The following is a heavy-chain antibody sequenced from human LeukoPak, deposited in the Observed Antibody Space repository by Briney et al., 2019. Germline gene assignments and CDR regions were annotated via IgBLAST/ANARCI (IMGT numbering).Heavy chain of an antibody. CDR2: IYSSGFT. J-gene: IGHJ4*02. CDR3: ARLYGNYQNYFDY. V-gene: IGHV4-39*01. CDR1: GGSIRSSSYY. D-gene: IGHD1-7*01. Sequence: PSGTLSLTCSVSGGSIRSSSYYWAWIRQPPGEGLEWIGSIYSSGFTSYKPSLKSRLTISVDTSKNQFSLKLSSVTAADTAVYYCARLYGNYQNYFDYWGQGTLVTVSS.